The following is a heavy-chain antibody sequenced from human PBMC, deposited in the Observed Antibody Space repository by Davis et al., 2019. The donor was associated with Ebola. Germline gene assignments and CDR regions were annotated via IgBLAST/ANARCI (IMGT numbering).Heavy chain of an antibody. V-gene: IGHV1-58*01. J-gene: IGHJ4*02. Sequence: SVKVSCKASGFTFITASVHWVRQARGQRLEWIGWIVVGSNTTNYAQRFHERVTFTRDMSTSTVYMELRSLTSEGTAVYYCAASTDYPAYWGQGTLVTVSS. CDR1: GFTFITAS. CDR3: AASTDYPAY. CDR2: IVVGSNTT. D-gene: IGHD5-12*01.